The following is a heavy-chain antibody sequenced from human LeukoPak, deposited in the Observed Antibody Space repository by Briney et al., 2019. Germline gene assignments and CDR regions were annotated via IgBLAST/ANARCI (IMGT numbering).Heavy chain of an antibody. Sequence: GGSLRLSCAASGFTFSSYGMHWVRQAPGKGLEWVAFIRYDGSNKYYADSVKGRFTISRDNSKNTLYLQMNSLRAEDTAVYYCAREWRSYGAFDIWGQGTMVTVSS. CDR2: IRYDGSNK. D-gene: IGHD3-3*01. CDR3: AREWRSYGAFDI. V-gene: IGHV3-30*02. CDR1: GFTFSSYG. J-gene: IGHJ3*02.